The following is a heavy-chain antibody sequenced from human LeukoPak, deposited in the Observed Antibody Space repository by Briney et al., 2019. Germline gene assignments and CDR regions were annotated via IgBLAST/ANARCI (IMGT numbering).Heavy chain of an antibody. CDR3: ARGQGAARYNWLDP. J-gene: IGHJ5*02. CDR1: GGSISSGSYY. V-gene: IGHV4-61*02. D-gene: IGHD6-6*01. Sequence: SETLSLTCTVSGGSISSGSYYWSWIRQPAGKGLEWIGRIYTSGSTNYNPSLKSRVTISVDTSKNQFSLKLSSVTAADTAVYYCARGQGAARYNWLDPWGQGTLVTVSS. CDR2: IYTSGST.